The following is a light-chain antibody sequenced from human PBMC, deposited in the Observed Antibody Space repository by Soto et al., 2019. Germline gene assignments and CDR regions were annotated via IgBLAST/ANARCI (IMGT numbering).Light chain of an antibody. J-gene: IGKJ4*01. CDR3: QQGYNWPT. V-gene: IGKV3-11*01. Sequence: EIVLTQSPATLSLSPGERATLSCRASQTVSSYLAWYQQKPGQAPRLLIYDASNWATGIPPRFSGSGSGTDFTLTISRLEPEDFAVYYCQQGYNWPTFGGGTKVELK. CDR1: QTVSSY. CDR2: DAS.